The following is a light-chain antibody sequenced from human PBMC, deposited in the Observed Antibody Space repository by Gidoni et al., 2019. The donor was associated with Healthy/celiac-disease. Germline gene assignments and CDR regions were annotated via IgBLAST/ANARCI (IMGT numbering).Light chain of an antibody. V-gene: IGKV1-5*01. Sequence: DIQMTQSPSTLSASVGDRVTITCRASQSISSWLDWYQQKPGKAPKLLIYDATSLESGVPSRFSGSGSGTEFTLTISSLHPDDFATYYCQQYNSYSWTFGQGTKVEIK. CDR1: QSISSW. J-gene: IGKJ1*01. CDR2: DAT. CDR3: QQYNSYSWT.